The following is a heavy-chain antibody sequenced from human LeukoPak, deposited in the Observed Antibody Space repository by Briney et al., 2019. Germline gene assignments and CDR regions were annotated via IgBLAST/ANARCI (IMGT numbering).Heavy chain of an antibody. CDR1: GYTFTGYY. CDR2: INPNSGGT. CDR3: ASPAKDCSGGSCYQYYGMDV. J-gene: IGHJ6*02. D-gene: IGHD2-15*01. V-gene: IGHV1-2*06. Sequence: ASVKVSCKASGYTFTGYYMHWVRQAPGQGLEWMGRINPNSGGTNYAQKFQGRVTMTRDTSTSTAYMELSRLRSDDTAVYYCASPAKDCSGGSCYQYYGMDVWGQGTTVTVSS.